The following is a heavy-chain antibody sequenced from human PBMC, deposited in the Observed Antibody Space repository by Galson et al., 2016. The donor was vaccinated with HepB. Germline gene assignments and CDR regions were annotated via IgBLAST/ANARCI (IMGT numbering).Heavy chain of an antibody. Sequence: LRLSCAASGFTFSSYAMHWVRQAPGKGLEWVAVISYDGSNKYYADSVKGRFTISRDNSKNTLYLQMNSLRAEDTAVYYCARGRLGGAANWGQGTLVTVSS. CDR2: ISYDGSNK. CDR1: GFTFSSYA. J-gene: IGHJ4*02. CDR3: ARGRLGGAAN. D-gene: IGHD1-26*01. V-gene: IGHV3-30-3*01.